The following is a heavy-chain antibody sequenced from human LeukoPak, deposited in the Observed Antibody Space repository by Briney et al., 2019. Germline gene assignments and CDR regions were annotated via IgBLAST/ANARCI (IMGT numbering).Heavy chain of an antibody. CDR3: AGAPHYYYYYGMDV. CDR1: GGSFSGYY. V-gene: IGHV4-34*01. Sequence: SETLSLTCAVYGGSFSGYYWSWIRQPPGKGLEWIGEINHSGSTNYNPSLKSRVTISVDTSKNQFSLKLSSVTAADTAVYYCAGAPHYYYYYGMDVWGQGTTVTVSS. CDR2: INHSGST. J-gene: IGHJ6*02.